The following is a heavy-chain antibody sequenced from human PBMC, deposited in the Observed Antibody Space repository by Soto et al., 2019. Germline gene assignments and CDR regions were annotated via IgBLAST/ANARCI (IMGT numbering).Heavy chain of an antibody. Sequence: QVQLVQSGAEVKKPGASVKVSCKASRYTFISYGFSWVRQAPGQGLEWMGWINVYNGKTNYAQNFQGRVTMTTDTSTITAYMELRSLRSDDTAMYYCARVKGPTQPFDYWGQGTLVTVSS. J-gene: IGHJ4*02. V-gene: IGHV1-18*01. CDR2: INVYNGKT. D-gene: IGHD2-2*01. CDR1: RYTFISYG. CDR3: ARVKGPTQPFDY.